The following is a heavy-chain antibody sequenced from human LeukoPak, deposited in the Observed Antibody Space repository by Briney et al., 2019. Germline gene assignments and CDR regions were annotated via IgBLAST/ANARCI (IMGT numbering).Heavy chain of an antibody. J-gene: IGHJ4*02. V-gene: IGHV4-59*08. CDR1: GGSISSNY. D-gene: IGHD2-2*01. CDR3: ARREPAGAYDY. Sequence: PSGTLSLTCTVSGGSISSNYWSWIRQPPGKGLEYIGYIYYSGSTNYNPSLKSRVTISVDTSKNQFSLKLSSVTAADTAVYYCARREPAGAYDYWDQGTLVTVSS. CDR2: IYYSGST.